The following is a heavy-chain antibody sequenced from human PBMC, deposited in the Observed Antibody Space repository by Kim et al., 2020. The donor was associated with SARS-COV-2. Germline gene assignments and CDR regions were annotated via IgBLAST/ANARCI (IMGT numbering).Heavy chain of an antibody. CDR2: IIPIVATT. CDR1: GGTFSSFG. D-gene: IGHD6-25*01. CDR3: VRDRGTSGYAAGRYSLDL. Sequence: SVKVSCRASGGTFSSFGISWVRQAPGQGLEWMGRIIPIVATTNYAQQVQGRVTITADRHTNTAYMDLSGLRYDDTAVYYCVRDRGTSGYAAGRYSLDLWGQGNTVTVSS. J-gene: IGHJ6*02. V-gene: IGHV1-69*06.